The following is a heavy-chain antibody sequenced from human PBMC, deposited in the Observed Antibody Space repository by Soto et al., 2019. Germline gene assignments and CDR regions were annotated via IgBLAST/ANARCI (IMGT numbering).Heavy chain of an antibody. Sequence: ASVKVSCKVSGYTLTELSMYWVRQAPGKGLEWMGGFDPEDGETIYAQKFQGRVTMTEDTSTDTAYMELSSLRSEDTAVYHCATAGGYYGSGSPRNWFDPWGQGTLVTV. CDR2: FDPEDGET. CDR1: GYTLTELS. J-gene: IGHJ5*02. V-gene: IGHV1-24*01. D-gene: IGHD3-10*01. CDR3: ATAGGYYGSGSPRNWFDP.